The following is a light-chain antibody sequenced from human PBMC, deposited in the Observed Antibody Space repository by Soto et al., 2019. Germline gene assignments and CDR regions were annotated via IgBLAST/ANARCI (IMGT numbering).Light chain of an antibody. CDR2: GAS. Sequence: ENVLTQSPGTLSLSPGERATLSCRASQSVSSSYLAWYQHKPGQAPRLLIYGASSRATGIPDRFSGSASGTDFTLTLSRLEPEDFAVYYCQQYGSSPPTFGQGTKVEIK. V-gene: IGKV3-20*01. CDR1: QSVSSSY. CDR3: QQYGSSPPT. J-gene: IGKJ1*01.